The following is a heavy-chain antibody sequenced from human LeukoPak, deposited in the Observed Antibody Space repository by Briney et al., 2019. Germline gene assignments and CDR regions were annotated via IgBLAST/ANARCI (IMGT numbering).Heavy chain of an antibody. CDR2: INPSGGST. V-gene: IGHV1-46*01. Sequence: ASVKVSCTASGYTFTSYYMHWVRQAPGQGLEWMGIINPSGGSTSYAQKFQGRVTMTRNTSISTAYMELSSLRSEDTAVYYCARVYSSGWYGLNYFDYWGQGTLVTVSS. CDR1: GYTFTSYY. CDR3: ARVYSSGWYGLNYFDY. D-gene: IGHD6-19*01. J-gene: IGHJ4*02.